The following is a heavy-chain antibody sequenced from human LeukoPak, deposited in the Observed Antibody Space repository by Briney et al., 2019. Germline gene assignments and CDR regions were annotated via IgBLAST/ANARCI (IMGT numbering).Heavy chain of an antibody. CDR1: GGSISSSSYY. V-gene: IGHV4-39*01. CDR3: ARPAFTSSSWYRNDAFDI. Sequence: SETLSLTCTVSGGSISSSSYYWGWIRQPPGKGLEWIGSIYYSGSTYYNPSLKSRVTISVDTSKNQFSLRLSSVTAADTAVYYCARPAFTSSSWYRNDAFDIWGQGTMVTVSS. D-gene: IGHD6-13*01. CDR2: IYYSGST. J-gene: IGHJ3*02.